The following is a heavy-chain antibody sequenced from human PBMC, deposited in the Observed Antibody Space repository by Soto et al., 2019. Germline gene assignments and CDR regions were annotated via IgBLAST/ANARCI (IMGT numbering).Heavy chain of an antibody. D-gene: IGHD3-9*01. V-gene: IGHV1-18*01. CDR3: AREKDYDILTGTHMDV. CDR2: ISAYNGNT. CDR1: GYTFTSYG. J-gene: IGHJ6*03. Sequence: ASLKVSCKASGYTFTSYGISWVRQAPGQGLEWMGWISAYNGNTNYAQKLQGRVTMTTDTSTSTAYMELRSLRSDDTAVYYCAREKDYDILTGTHMDVWGKGTTVTVSS.